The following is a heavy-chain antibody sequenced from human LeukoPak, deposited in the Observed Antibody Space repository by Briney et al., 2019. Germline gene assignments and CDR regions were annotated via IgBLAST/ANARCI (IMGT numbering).Heavy chain of an antibody. Sequence: SQTLSLTCTVSGGSISSGGYYWSWIRQHPGKGLEWIGYIYYSGSTYYNPSLKSRVTISVDTFKNQFSLKLSSVTAADTAVYYCARVKVYDSSGYYYVDYWGQGTLVTVSS. CDR2: IYYSGST. J-gene: IGHJ4*02. D-gene: IGHD3-22*01. V-gene: IGHV4-31*03. CDR3: ARVKVYDSSGYYYVDY. CDR1: GGSISSGGYY.